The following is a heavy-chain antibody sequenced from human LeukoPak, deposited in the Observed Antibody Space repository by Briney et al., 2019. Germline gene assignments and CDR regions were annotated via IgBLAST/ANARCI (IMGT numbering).Heavy chain of an antibody. Sequence: PGGSLRLSCAASGFTFSSCAMSWVRQAPGKGLEWISTISYSGDNTYYAVSVKGRFTISRDNSNNMVYLQMGSLRAEDTAIYYCAKALYDILTGSYLYAYDVWGQGTMVTVSS. V-gene: IGHV3-23*01. CDR1: GFTFSSCA. J-gene: IGHJ3*01. CDR3: AKALYDILTGSYLYAYDV. D-gene: IGHD3-9*01. CDR2: ISYSGDNT.